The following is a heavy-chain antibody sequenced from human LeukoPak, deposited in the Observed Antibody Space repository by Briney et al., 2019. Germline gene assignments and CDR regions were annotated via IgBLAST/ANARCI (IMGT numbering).Heavy chain of an antibody. CDR1: GFTFSSYA. J-gene: IGHJ5*02. Sequence: GGSLRLSCAASGFTFSSYAMSWVRQAPGKGREWVSAISGSGGSTYYADSVKGRFTISRDNSKNTLYLQMNSLRAEDTAVYYCAKGNGWLNWFDPWGQGTLVTVSS. CDR2: ISGSGGST. CDR3: AKGNGWLNWFDP. V-gene: IGHV3-23*01. D-gene: IGHD6-19*01.